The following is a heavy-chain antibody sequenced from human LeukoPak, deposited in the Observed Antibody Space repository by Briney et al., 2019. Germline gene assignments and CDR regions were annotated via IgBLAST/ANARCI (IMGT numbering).Heavy chain of an antibody. V-gene: IGHV4-30-2*01. CDR3: AYCSSTSCPDR. CDR2: TYHTGST. CDR1: GASISSTAYY. D-gene: IGHD2-2*01. J-gene: IGHJ5*02. Sequence: SQTLSLTCSVSGASISSTAYYWSWIRQPPGKGLEWIGYTYHTGSTYYNPSLRSRVTISVDRSKNQFSLRLTSGTAADTAVYYCAYCSSTSCPDRWGQGTLVTVSS.